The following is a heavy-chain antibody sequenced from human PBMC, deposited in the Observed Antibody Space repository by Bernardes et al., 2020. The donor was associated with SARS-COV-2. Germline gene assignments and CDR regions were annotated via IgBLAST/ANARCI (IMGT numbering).Heavy chain of an antibody. D-gene: IGHD3-10*01. CDR2: ISAYNGNT. Sequence: ASVKVSCKASGYTFTTYGISWVRQAPGQGLEWMGWISAYNGNTYYAQKVQGRVTMTTDTSTSTAYMELRSLRSDDTAVYYCARDKVGIFYNDAYEIWGQGTVVTVSS. CDR3: ARDKVGIFYNDAYEI. J-gene: IGHJ3*02. V-gene: IGHV1-18*01. CDR1: GYTFTTYG.